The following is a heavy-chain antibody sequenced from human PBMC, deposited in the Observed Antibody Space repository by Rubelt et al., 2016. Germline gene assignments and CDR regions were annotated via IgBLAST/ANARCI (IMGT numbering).Heavy chain of an antibody. V-gene: IGHV1-3*01. D-gene: IGHD6-19*01. CDR3: ATGYSSGWYVAY. CDR1: GYSFTTYS. J-gene: IGHJ4*02. CDR2: INAGNGNT. Sequence: QVQLVQSGAEVKKPGASVKVSCKAAGYSFTTYSIHWVRQAPGQRLEWMGWINAGNGNTKYSQKFQGRVTITRDTSASTAYMERSSRRSEDTAIYYCATGYSSGWYVAYWGQGTLVTVSS.